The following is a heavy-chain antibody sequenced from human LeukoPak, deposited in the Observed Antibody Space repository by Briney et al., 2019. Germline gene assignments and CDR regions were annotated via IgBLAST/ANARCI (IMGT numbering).Heavy chain of an antibody. J-gene: IGHJ3*02. CDR1: GYSFTSYW. Sequence: GESLKISCKGSGYSFTSYWIGWVRQMPGKGLEWMGIIYPGDSDTRYSPSFQGQVTISADKSISTAYLRWSSLKASDTAMYYCARHRVVVAATPRASFDIWGQGTMVTVSS. D-gene: IGHD2-15*01. CDR3: ARHRVVVAATPRASFDI. CDR2: IYPGDSDT. V-gene: IGHV5-51*01.